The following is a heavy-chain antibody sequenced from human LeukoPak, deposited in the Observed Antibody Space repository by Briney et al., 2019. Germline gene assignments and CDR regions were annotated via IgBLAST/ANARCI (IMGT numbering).Heavy chain of an antibody. D-gene: IGHD1-1*01. V-gene: IGHV3-21*01. CDR2: ISSSSYI. CDR1: GFTFSSYS. Sequence: GSLRLSCAASGFTFSSYSMNWVRQAPGKGLEWVSSISSSSYIYYADSVKGRFTISRDNAKNSLYLQMNSLRVEDSALYYCARGDDGRSLDYWGQGTRVTVSS. CDR3: ARGDDGRSLDY. J-gene: IGHJ4*02.